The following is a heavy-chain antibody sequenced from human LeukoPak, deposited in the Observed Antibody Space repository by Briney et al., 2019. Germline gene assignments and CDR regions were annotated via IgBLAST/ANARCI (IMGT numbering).Heavy chain of an antibody. CDR3: ARDQPTYYYDSSGYSADY. J-gene: IGHJ4*02. V-gene: IGHV1-46*01. CDR2: INPSGGST. D-gene: IGHD3-22*01. Sequence: ASVKVSCKASGYTFTSYYMHWVRQAPGQGLEWMGIINPSGGSTSYAQKFQGRVTMTGDTSTSTVYMELSSLRSEDTAVYYCARDQPTYYYDSSGYSADYWGQGTLVTVSS. CDR1: GYTFTSYY.